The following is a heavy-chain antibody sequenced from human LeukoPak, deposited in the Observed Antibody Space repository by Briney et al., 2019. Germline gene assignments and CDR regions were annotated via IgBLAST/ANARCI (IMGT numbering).Heavy chain of an antibody. Sequence: GGSLRLSCAASGFTFSSYGMHWVRQAPGKGLEWVAFIRYDGSNKYYADSVKGRFTISRDNSKNTLYLQMNSLRAEDTAVYYCAREGGDSGWYVRYFDYWGQGTLVTVSS. CDR3: AREGGDSGWYVRYFDY. J-gene: IGHJ4*02. V-gene: IGHV3-30*02. CDR2: IRYDGSNK. CDR1: GFTFSSYG. D-gene: IGHD6-19*01.